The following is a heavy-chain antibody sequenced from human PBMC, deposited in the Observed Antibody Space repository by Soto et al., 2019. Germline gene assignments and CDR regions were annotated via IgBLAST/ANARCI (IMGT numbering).Heavy chain of an antibody. D-gene: IGHD3-10*01. J-gene: IGHJ4*02. V-gene: IGHV3-13*05. CDR1: GFTFSSYD. Sequence: GGSLRLSCAASGFTFSSYDMHWVRQATGKGLEWVSAIGTAGDPYYPGSVKGRFTISRDNAKNSLYLQMNSLRADDTAVYYCATLNTGSYSDYWGQGTLVTVSS. CDR3: ATLNTGSYSDY. CDR2: IGTAGDP.